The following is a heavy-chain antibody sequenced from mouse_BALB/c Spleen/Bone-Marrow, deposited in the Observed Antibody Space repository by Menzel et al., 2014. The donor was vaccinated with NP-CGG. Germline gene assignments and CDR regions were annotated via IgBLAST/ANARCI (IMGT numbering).Heavy chain of an antibody. J-gene: IGHJ1*01. Sequence: EVKLVESGGGLVKPGGSLKLSCAASGFTFSSYAMSWVRQTPEKRLEWVASISSGGSTYYPDSVKGRFTISRDNARNILYLQMSSLRSEDTAMYYCARGDYYGSSFYWYFDVWGARTTVTVSS. CDR1: GFTFSSYA. CDR3: ARGDYYGSSFYWYFDV. CDR2: ISSGGST. V-gene: IGHV5-6-5*01. D-gene: IGHD1-1*01.